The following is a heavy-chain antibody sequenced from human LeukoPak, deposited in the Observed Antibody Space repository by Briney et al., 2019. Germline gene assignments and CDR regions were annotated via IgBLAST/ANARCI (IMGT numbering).Heavy chain of an antibody. CDR1: GYTFTSYA. V-gene: IGHV1-3*01. J-gene: IGHJ3*02. CDR2: INAGNGNT. D-gene: IGHD3-22*01. Sequence: ASVKVSCKASGYTFTSYAMHWVRQAPGQRLEWMGWINAGNGNTKYSQKFQGRVTITRDTSASTAYMELSSLRSEDTAVYYCATHYDSSGYYRDDAFDIWGQGTMVTVSS. CDR3: ATHYDSSGYYRDDAFDI.